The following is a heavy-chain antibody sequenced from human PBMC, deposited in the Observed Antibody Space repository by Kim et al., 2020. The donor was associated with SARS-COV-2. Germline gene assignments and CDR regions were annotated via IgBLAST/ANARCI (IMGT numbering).Heavy chain of an antibody. J-gene: IGHJ4*02. CDR1: GFTFSSYS. CDR3: ARDLANYYDSSGYLTSSSDY. Sequence: GGSLRLSCAASGFTFSSYSMNWVRQAPGKGLEWVSYISSSSSTIYYADSVKGRFTISRDNVKNSLYLQMNSLRDEDTAVYYCARDLANYYDSSGYLTSSSDYWGQGALVTVSS. D-gene: IGHD3-22*01. CDR2: ISSSSSTI. V-gene: IGHV3-48*02.